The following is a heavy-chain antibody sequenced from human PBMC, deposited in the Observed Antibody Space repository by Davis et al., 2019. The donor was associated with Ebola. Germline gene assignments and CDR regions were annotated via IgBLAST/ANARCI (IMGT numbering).Heavy chain of an antibody. V-gene: IGHV3-30*18. Sequence: GESLKISCAASGFTFSDYGMHWVRQPPGKGLEWVALMSSVGSEEYYVDSVEGRLTISRDNSKNTLYLQMNSLRAEDTAVYYCAKGLLSGSYAAYALILRMDVWGQGATVTISS. D-gene: IGHD6-19*01. CDR1: GFTFSDYG. CDR2: MSSVGSEE. J-gene: IGHJ6*02. CDR3: AKGLLSGSYAAYALILRMDV.